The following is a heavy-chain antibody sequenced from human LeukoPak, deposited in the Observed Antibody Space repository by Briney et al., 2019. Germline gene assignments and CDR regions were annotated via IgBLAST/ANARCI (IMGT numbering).Heavy chain of an antibody. Sequence: KPSETLSLTCTVSGGSIRSSIYYWGWIRQPPGKGLEWIGSIYSSGSTYYNPSLKSSVTISGDTSKNQFSLKLSSVTAADTAVYYCARQGPMYYFDYWGQGTLVTVSS. J-gene: IGHJ4*02. CDR1: GGSIRSSIYY. V-gene: IGHV4-39*01. CDR3: ARQGPMYYFDY. CDR2: IYSSGST.